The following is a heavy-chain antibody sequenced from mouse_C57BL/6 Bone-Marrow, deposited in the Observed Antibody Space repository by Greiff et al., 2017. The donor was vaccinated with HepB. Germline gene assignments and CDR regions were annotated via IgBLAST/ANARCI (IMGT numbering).Heavy chain of an antibody. CDR2: ISSGGDYI. CDR3: TRRISHITTWAMDY. V-gene: IGHV5S21*01. J-gene: IGHJ4*01. CDR1: GFTFSSYA. Sequence: EVKVVESGEGLVKPGGSLKLSCAASGFTFSSYAMSWVRQTPEKRLEWVAYISSGGDYIYYADTVKGRFTISRDNARNTLYLQMSSLKSEDTAMYYCTRRISHITTWAMDYWGQGTSVTVSS. D-gene: IGHD1-1*01.